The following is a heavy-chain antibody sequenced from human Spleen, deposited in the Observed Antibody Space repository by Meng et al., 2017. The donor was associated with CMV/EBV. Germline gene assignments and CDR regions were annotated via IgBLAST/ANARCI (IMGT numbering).Heavy chain of an antibody. J-gene: IGHJ6*02. V-gene: IGHV3-23*03. CDR2: IFSGVRTT. D-gene: IGHD5-18*01. CDR3: VKDQMDTAVFYYYGMDV. Sequence: LSLTCAASGFTFSNYAMSWVRQAPGKGLEWVSIIFSGVRTTFYADSVKGRFTISRDDSKNTVYLQMNSLRAEDTAVYYCVKDQMDTAVFYYYGMDVWGQGTTVTVSS. CDR1: GFTFSNYA.